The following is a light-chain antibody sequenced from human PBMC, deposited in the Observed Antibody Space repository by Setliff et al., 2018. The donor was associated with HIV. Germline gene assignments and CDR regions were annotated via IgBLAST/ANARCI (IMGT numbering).Light chain of an antibody. CDR2: SNN. Sequence: SVLPQPPSASAPPGQRATISCSGSNSNIGSNTVNWYQQLPGTAPKLLIYSNNQRPSGVPDRFSGSKSGTSASLAISGLQSEDEADYYCAAWDDRLTIYGFGTGTKVTVL. V-gene: IGLV1-44*01. CDR1: NSNIGSNT. CDR3: AAWDDRLTIYG. J-gene: IGLJ1*01.